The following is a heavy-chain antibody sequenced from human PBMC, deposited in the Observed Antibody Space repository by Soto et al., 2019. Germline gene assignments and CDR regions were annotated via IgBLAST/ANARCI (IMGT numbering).Heavy chain of an antibody. V-gene: IGHV4-34*01. CDR2: INHSGST. Sequence: SETLSLTCAVYGGSFSGYYWSWIRQPPGKGLEWIGEINHSGSTNYNPSLKSRVTITVDTSKNQFSLKLGSVTAADTDVYYCAQLKVDYDFWSGYYYYWGQGTLVTVSS. D-gene: IGHD3-3*01. J-gene: IGHJ4*02. CDR1: GGSFSGYY. CDR3: AQLKVDYDFWSGYYYY.